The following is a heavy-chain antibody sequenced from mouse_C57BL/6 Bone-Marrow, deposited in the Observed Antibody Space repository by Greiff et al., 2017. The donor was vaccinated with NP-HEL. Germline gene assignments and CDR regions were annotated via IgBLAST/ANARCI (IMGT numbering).Heavy chain of an antibody. V-gene: IGHV5-9*01. CDR1: GFTFSSYT. CDR2: ISGGGGNT. CDR3: ARPYFDV. Sequence: DVMLVESGGGLVKPGGSLKLSCAASGFTFSSYTMSWVRQTPEKRLEWVATISGGGGNTYYPDSVKGRFTISRDSAKNTLYLQMSSLRSEDTALYYCARPYFDVWGTGTTVTVSS. J-gene: IGHJ1*03.